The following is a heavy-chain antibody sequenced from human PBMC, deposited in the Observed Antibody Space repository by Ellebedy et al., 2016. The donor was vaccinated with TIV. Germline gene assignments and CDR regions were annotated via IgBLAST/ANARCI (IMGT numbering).Heavy chain of an antibody. CDR2: ISYDGSNK. CDR1: GFTFSAYG. J-gene: IGHJ6*02. V-gene: IGHV3-30-3*01. D-gene: IGHD3-10*01. Sequence: GESLKISCAGSGFTFSAYGMHWVRQAPGKGLEWVAVISYDGSNKYYADSVKGRFTISRDNSKNTLYPQMNSLRAEDTAVYYCSYGAGSYYNPYYYAMDVWGQGTTVTVSS. CDR3: SYGAGSYYNPYYYAMDV.